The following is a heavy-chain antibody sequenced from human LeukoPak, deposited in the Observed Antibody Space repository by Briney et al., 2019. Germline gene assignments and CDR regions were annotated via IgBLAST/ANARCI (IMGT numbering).Heavy chain of an antibody. D-gene: IGHD2-21*01. CDR3: AGSASFVARIDY. Sequence: PSETLSLTCTVSGGSISSSSYYWGWIRQPPGKGLEWIGSIYYSGSTYYNPSLKSRVTISVDTSKNQFSLKLSSVTAADTAVYYWAGSASFVARIDYWGQGPLVTVSS. J-gene: IGHJ4*02. CDR1: GGSISSSSYY. CDR2: IYYSGST. V-gene: IGHV4-39*07.